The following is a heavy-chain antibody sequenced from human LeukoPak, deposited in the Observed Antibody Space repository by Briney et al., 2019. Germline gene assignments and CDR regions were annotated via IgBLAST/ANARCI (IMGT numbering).Heavy chain of an antibody. V-gene: IGHV3-21*04. CDR2: ISSSSSYI. J-gene: IGHJ4*02. CDR3: ARSRSVTSPFDY. D-gene: IGHD2-21*02. CDR1: GFTFSSYS. Sequence: GGSLRLSCAASGFTFSSYSMNWARQAPGKGLEWVSSISSSSSYIYYADSVKGRFTISRDNAKNSLYLQMNSLRAEDTAVYYCARSRSVTSPFDYWGQGTLVTVSS.